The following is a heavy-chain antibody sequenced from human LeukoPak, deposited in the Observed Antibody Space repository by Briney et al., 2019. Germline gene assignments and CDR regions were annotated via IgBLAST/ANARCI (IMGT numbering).Heavy chain of an antibody. V-gene: IGHV3-30*02. J-gene: IGHJ4*02. Sequence: GGSLRLSCAASGFTFSSYGMHWVRQAPGKGLEWVAFIRYDGSNKYYADSVKGRFTISRDNAKNSLYLQMNSLRAEDTALYHCARARGGSVGATTFDYWGQGTLVTVSS. CDR2: IRYDGSNK. CDR1: GFTFSSYG. D-gene: IGHD1-26*01. CDR3: ARARGGSVGATTFDY.